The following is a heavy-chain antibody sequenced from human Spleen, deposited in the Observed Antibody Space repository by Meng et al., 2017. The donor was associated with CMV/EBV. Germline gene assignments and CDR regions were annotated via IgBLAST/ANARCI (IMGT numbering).Heavy chain of an antibody. J-gene: IGHJ4*02. CDR1: GSVFTGYY. V-gene: IGHV1-2*02. Sequence: VPTVRSEGDGETPGATVKVYSKASGSVFTGYYTHWVRRAPGQGLEWMGWIKPNSGGTNYAQKFQGRVPMTRDTSISTAYMELSRLRSDDTAVYYCARGDTIFGVVIFDYWGQGTLVTVSS. CDR3: ARGDTIFGVVIFDY. D-gene: IGHD3-3*01. CDR2: IKPNSGGT.